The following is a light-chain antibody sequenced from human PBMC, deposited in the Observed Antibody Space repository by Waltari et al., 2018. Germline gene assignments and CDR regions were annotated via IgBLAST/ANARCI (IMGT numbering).Light chain of an antibody. CDR1: SSDVGGYNY. Sequence: QSALTQPASVAGSPGRSLTISCTGTSSDVGGYNYVSWYQQHPGKAPKLMIYDVSKRPSGVSNRFSGSKSGNTASLTISGLQAEDEADYYCSSYTSSSTGVFGGGTKLTVL. V-gene: IGLV2-14*01. CDR3: SSYTSSSTGV. CDR2: DVS. J-gene: IGLJ3*02.